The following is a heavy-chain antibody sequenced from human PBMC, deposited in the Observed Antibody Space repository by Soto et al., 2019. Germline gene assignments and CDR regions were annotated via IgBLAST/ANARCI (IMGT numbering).Heavy chain of an antibody. CDR1: GGSISSNNYY. V-gene: IGHV4-39*07. J-gene: IGHJ5*02. CDR3: ARDRRLITMVRGVSLWFDP. CDR2: INHSGST. D-gene: IGHD3-10*01. Sequence: SETLSLTCTVSGGSISSNNYYWSWIRQPPGKGLEWIGEINHSGSTNYNPSLKSRVTISVDTSKNQFSLKLSSVTAADTAVYYCARDRRLITMVRGVSLWFDPWGQGTLVTVSS.